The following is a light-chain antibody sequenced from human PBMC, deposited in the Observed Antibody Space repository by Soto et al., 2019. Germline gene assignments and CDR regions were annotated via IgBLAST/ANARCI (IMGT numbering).Light chain of an antibody. CDR3: QQYNGYPHT. CDR1: QSISTW. V-gene: IGKV1-5*03. Sequence: DVQMTQSPSTLSASVGDRVTITCRASQSISTWLAWYQQKPGKAPKLLIYKASSLRNGVTSRFSGSGSGTEFTLTIYRLQPDDFASYYCQQYNGYPHTFGQGTKLEIK. J-gene: IGKJ2*01. CDR2: KAS.